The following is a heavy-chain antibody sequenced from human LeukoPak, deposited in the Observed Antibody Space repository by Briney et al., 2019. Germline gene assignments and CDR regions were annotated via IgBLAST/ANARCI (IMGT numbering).Heavy chain of an antibody. Sequence: PGGSLRLSCEASGFTFSSYGMHWVRQAPGKGLEWVAFIRYDGSNKYYADSVRGRFTISRDNSKNTLYLQMNSLRAEDTAVYYCAKALGSVSRDSSSWYFDYWGQGTLVTVS. CDR1: GFTFSSYG. J-gene: IGHJ4*02. CDR2: IRYDGSNK. D-gene: IGHD6-6*01. V-gene: IGHV3-30*02. CDR3: AKALGSVSRDSSSWYFDY.